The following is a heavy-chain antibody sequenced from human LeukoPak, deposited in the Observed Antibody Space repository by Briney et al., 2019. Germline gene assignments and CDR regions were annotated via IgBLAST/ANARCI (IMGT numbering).Heavy chain of an antibody. CDR2: ISSSGSTI. D-gene: IGHD3-16*01. V-gene: IGHV3-11*01. CDR1: GFTYTDYS. J-gene: IGHJ4*02. Sequence: PGGSLRLSCSASGFTYTDYSMSWVRQAPGKGLEWVSYISSSGSTIYYADSVKGRFTISRDNAKNSLYLQMNSLRAEDTAVYYCARDPYGGTQGYWGQGTLVTVSS. CDR3: ARDPYGGTQGY.